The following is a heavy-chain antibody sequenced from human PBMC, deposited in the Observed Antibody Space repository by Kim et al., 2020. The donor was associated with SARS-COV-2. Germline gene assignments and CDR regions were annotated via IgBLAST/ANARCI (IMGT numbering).Heavy chain of an antibody. D-gene: IGHD3-10*01. CDR1: GFTFSSYA. CDR3: AKDKRTMVRGVIISYFDY. Sequence: GGSLRLSCAASGFTFSSYAMSWVRQAPGKGLEWVSAISGSGGSTYYADSVKGRFTISRDNSKNTLYLQMNSLRAEDTAVYYCAKDKRTMVRGVIISYFDYWGQGTLVTVSS. V-gene: IGHV3-23*01. J-gene: IGHJ4*02. CDR2: ISGSGGST.